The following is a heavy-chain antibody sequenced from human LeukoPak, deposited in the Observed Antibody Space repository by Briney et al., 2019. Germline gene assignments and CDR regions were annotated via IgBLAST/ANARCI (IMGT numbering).Heavy chain of an antibody. CDR3: AKDMGSSDWYYFDC. J-gene: IGHJ4*02. D-gene: IGHD6-13*01. Sequence: GRSLRLSCAASGFTFGDYAMHWVRQAPGKGLEWVSGISWNSGSIGYADSVKGRFTISRDNAKNSLFLQMNSLRTEDMALYYCAKDMGSSDWYYFDCWGQGTLVTVSS. CDR1: GFTFGDYA. V-gene: IGHV3-9*03. CDR2: ISWNSGSI.